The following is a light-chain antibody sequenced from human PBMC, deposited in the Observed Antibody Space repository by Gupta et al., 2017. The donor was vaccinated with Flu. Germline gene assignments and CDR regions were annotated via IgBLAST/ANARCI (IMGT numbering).Light chain of an antibody. CDR2: DNK. CDR1: TSTGDNNF. J-gene: IGLJ2*01. CDR3: GTWENNIRGV. Sequence: GSTSTGDNNFVCWHQQPPATAPILLIYDNKKRTAGIPDRFSASKAGTAATLAITGRQRGDEADYYCGTWENNIRGVFGGGTKLTVL. V-gene: IGLV1-51*01.